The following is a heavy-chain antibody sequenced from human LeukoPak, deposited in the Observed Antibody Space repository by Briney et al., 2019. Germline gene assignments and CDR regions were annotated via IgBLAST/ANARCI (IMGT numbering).Heavy chain of an antibody. Sequence: GGSLRLSCAASGFTFSDYYMCWIRQAPGKGLEWVSYISSSGSTIYYADSVKGRFTISRDNAKNSLYLQMNSLRAEDTAVYYCARDPSITMVRVASGMDVWGQGTTVTVS. D-gene: IGHD3-10*01. J-gene: IGHJ6*02. V-gene: IGHV3-11*01. CDR1: GFTFSDYY. CDR2: ISSSGSTI. CDR3: ARDPSITMVRVASGMDV.